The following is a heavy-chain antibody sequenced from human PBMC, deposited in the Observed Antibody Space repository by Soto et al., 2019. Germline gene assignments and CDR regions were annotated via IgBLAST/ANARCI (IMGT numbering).Heavy chain of an antibody. V-gene: IGHV3-49*03. J-gene: IGHJ4*02. CDR2: IRSKAYGGTT. Sequence: GGSLRLSCTASGFTFGDYAMSWFRQAPGKGLEWVGFIRSKAYGGTTEYAASVKGRFTISRDDSKSIAYLQMNSLKTEDTAVYYCTRVGNAGYCSSTSCYLFDYWGQGTLVTVSS. CDR1: GFTFGDYA. D-gene: IGHD2-2*03. CDR3: TRVGNAGYCSSTSCYLFDY.